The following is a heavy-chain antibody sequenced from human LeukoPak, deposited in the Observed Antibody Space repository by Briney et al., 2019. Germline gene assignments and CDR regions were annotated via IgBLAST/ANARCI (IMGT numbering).Heavy chain of an antibody. CDR1: GFTVSSNY. D-gene: IGHD3-10*01. CDR2: IYTGGRT. J-gene: IGHJ4*02. Sequence: GGSLRLSCAASGFTVSSNYMTWVRQAPGKGLEWVSVIYTGGRTYYADSVKGRFTISRDNSKNTLYLQMNSLRAEDTAVYYCAKLDGPGTYYRRSPGNWGQGTLVTVSS. V-gene: IGHV3-53*01. CDR3: AKLDGPGTYYRRSPGN.